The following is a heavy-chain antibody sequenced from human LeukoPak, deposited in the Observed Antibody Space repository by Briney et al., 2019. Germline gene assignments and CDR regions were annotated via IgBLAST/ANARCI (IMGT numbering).Heavy chain of an antibody. CDR3: ARARRPDLRDPFDF. V-gene: IGHV3-30-3*01. J-gene: IGHJ4*02. D-gene: IGHD1-14*01. CDR2: ISYDGSKK. CDR1: GFNFNTYA. Sequence: PGRSLRLSCAVSGFNFNTYAMHWVRQAPGKGLEWVALISYDGSKKFYADSLNGRFTISRDNSKNTMYLQVNSLRAEDTAVYYCARARRPDLRDPFDFWGQGTRVTVSS.